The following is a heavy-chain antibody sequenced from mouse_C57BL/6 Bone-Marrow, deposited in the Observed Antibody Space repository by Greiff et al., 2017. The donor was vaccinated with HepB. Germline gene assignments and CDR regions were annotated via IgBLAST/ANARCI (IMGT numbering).Heavy chain of an antibody. J-gene: IGHJ4*01. CDR1: GFSLTSYG. CDR2: IWRGGST. D-gene: IGHD2-4*01. V-gene: IGHV2-5*01. Sequence: VQLQESGPGLVQPSQSLSITCTVSGFSLTSYGVHWVRQSPGKGLEWLGGIWRGGSTDYNAAFLSRLSITKDNSKSQVFFKMNSLQADDTAIYYCATPVITTLDYYAMDYWGQGTSVTVSS. CDR3: ATPVITTLDYYAMDY.